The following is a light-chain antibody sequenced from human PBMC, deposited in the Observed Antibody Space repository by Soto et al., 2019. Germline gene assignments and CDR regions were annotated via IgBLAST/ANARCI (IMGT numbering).Light chain of an antibody. CDR1: NIGSKS. CDR3: QVWDSSSDHVV. CDR2: YDS. V-gene: IGLV3-21*04. J-gene: IGLJ2*01. Sequence: SYELTQPPSVSVAPGKTARITCGGNNIGSKSVHWYQQKPGQAPVLVIYYDSDRPSGIPERFSGSNSGNTATLTISGVEAGDEADYYCQVWDSSSDHVVFGGGTKVNVL.